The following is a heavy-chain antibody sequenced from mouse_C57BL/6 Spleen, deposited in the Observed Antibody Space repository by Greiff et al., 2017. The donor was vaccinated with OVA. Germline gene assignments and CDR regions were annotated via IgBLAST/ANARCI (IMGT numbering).Heavy chain of an antibody. D-gene: IGHD1-1*01. J-gene: IGHJ1*03. V-gene: IGHV1-53*01. Sequence: QVQLQQPGTELVKPGASVKLSCKASGYTFTSYWMHWVKQRPGQGLEWIGNINPSNGGTNYNEKFKSKATLTVDKSSSTAYMQHSSLTSEDSAVYYGVALYCYGSSRYFDVWGTGTTVTVSS. CDR2: INPSNGGT. CDR1: GYTFTSYW. CDR3: VALYCYGSSRYFDV.